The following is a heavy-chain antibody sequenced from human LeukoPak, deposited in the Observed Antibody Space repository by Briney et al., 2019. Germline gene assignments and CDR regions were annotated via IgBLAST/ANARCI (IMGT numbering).Heavy chain of an antibody. J-gene: IGHJ6*03. CDR3: ASGLGGAYYYMDV. Sequence: SETLSLTCSVSGGSISTFYWTWVRQPAGKGLEWIGRVDTSGSTHYNPSLRGRVTMSLDTSKYQFSLRLSSVTVADTAVYYCASGLGGAYYYMDVWGKGTSVTVSS. V-gene: IGHV4-4*07. CDR1: GGSISTFY. D-gene: IGHD3-16*01. CDR2: VDTSGST.